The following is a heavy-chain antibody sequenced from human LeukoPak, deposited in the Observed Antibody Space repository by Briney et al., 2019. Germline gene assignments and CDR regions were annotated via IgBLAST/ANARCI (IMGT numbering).Heavy chain of an antibody. CDR3: ARVGIAVAGHDAFDI. V-gene: IGHV4-34*01. D-gene: IGHD6-19*01. CDR2: INHSGST. Sequence: PSETLSLTCAVYGGSFSGYYWSWIRQPPGKGLEWSGEINHSGSTNYNPSLKSRVTISVDTSKNQFSLKLSSVTAADTAVYYCARVGIAVAGHDAFDIWGQGTMVTVSS. J-gene: IGHJ3*02. CDR1: GGSFSGYY.